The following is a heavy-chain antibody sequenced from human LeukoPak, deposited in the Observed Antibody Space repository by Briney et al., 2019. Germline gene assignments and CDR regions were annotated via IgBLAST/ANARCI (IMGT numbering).Heavy chain of an antibody. CDR1: GFTFKNYA. CDR2: IKSETNGGTA. V-gene: IGHV3-15*07. CDR3: TTNPGTWGDF. D-gene: IGHD7-27*01. J-gene: IGHJ4*02. Sequence: GGSLRLSCAASGFTFKNYAMNWVRQAPGKGLEWVAHIKSETNGGTADYAAAVEGRFTISRDDSKNTLYLQMNSLKIEDTAVYFCTTNPGTWGDFWGQGSLVTVSS.